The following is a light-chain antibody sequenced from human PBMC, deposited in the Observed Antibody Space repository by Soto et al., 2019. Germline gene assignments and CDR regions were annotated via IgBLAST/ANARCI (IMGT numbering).Light chain of an antibody. CDR1: RSIGNY. CDR3: QQSYSTPYS. CDR2: LTS. J-gene: IGKJ2*01. Sequence: IHMTQSPSSLSASLGNRGSISFGASRSIGNYLNWYQQKPESAPKLLIYLTSSLQSGVPSRFSGSGSGTDFTLSISSLQPEDFATYYCQQSYSTPYSFGQGTKVDIK. V-gene: IGKV1-39*01.